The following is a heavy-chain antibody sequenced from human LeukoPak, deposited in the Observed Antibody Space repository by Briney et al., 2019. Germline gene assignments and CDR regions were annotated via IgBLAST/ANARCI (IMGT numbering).Heavy chain of an antibody. CDR2: INPNSGGT. Sequence: ASVKVSCKASGYTFTGYYMHWVRQAPGQALEWMGWINPNSGGTNYAQKFQGRVTMTRDTSISTAYMELSRLRSDDTAVYYCASVGSSGYYGISFAFDIWGQGTMVTVSS. J-gene: IGHJ3*02. CDR3: ASVGSSGYYGISFAFDI. CDR1: GYTFTGYY. V-gene: IGHV1-2*02. D-gene: IGHD3-22*01.